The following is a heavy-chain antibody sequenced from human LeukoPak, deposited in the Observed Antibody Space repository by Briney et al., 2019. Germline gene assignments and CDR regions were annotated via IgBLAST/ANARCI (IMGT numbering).Heavy chain of an antibody. D-gene: IGHD1-26*01. Sequence: AASVKVSCKASGYTFTSYGISWVRQAPGQGLEWMGWISAYNGNTNYAQKLQGRVTVTTDTSTSTAYMELRSLRSDDTAVYYCARDLLFYSGSYSDYFDYWGQGTLVTVSS. CDR3: ARDLLFYSGSYSDYFDY. J-gene: IGHJ4*02. CDR1: GYTFTSYG. CDR2: ISAYNGNT. V-gene: IGHV1-18*01.